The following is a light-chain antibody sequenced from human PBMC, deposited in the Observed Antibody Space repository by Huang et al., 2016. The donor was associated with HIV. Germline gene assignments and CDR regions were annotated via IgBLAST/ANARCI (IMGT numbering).Light chain of an antibody. V-gene: IGKV3-11*01. CDR1: QSVSSY. CDR3: QQRSNWAPIT. Sequence: EIVLTQSPATLSLSPGERATLSCRASQSVSSYLAWYQQKPGQAPRLLIYDASNRATGIPARFSGSGSGTDFIITISSLEPEDFAVYYCQQRSNWAPITFGGGTKVEIK. CDR2: DAS. J-gene: IGKJ4*01.